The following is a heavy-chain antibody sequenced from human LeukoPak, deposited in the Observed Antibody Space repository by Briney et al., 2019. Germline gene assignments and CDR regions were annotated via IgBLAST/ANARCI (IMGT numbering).Heavy chain of an antibody. CDR3: AREGHFYFDY. CDR2: IRNKAQRYTT. Sequence: PGGSLRLSCAASGFIFSDHYMDWVRLAPGKGLEWVGRIRNKAQRYTTVYAASVSGRFTISRDDSRNSLYLQMNSRRAEDTAVYYCAREGHFYFDYWGQGTLVTVSS. CDR1: GFIFSDHY. V-gene: IGHV3-72*01. D-gene: IGHD3-3*02. J-gene: IGHJ4*02.